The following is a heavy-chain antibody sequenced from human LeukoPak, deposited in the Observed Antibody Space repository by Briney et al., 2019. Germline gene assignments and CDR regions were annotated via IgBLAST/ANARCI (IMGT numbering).Heavy chain of an antibody. Sequence: PSETLSLTCTVSGGSISSYYWSWIRQPPGKGLEWSCYIYYSGRTNYNPSLKSRITISVDTSKNQFSLKLRSVTAADTAVYYCARGDYYDSSGYYYGYWGQGTLVTVSS. D-gene: IGHD3-22*01. CDR1: GGSISSYY. V-gene: IGHV4-59*01. CDR2: IYYSGRT. J-gene: IGHJ4*02. CDR3: ARGDYYDSSGYYYGY.